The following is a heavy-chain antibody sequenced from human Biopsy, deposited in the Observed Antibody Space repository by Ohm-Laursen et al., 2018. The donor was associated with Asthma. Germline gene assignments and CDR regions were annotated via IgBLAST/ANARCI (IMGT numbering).Heavy chain of an antibody. D-gene: IGHD3-16*01. V-gene: IGHV4-30-4*01. CDR1: GGSISSGAYY. CDR2: IYYIEST. J-gene: IGHJ4*02. CDR3: ARRGGVRRYFDY. Sequence: SETLSLTCTVSGGSISSGAYYWSWVRQPPGKGLEWIGYIYYIESTYYNPSLKSRVAISLDTSKNQFSLKLSSVTAADTAVYFCARRGGVRRYFDYWGQGTRVTVSS.